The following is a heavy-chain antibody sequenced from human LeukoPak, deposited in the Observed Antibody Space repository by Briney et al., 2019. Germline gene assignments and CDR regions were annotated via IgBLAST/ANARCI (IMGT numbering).Heavy chain of an antibody. Sequence: GGSLRLSCAAYGFIFRNYWMNWVRKAPGKGLEWVANIKQDGSEQYYGDSVKGRFTISRDNAKNSLYLQMDSLRAEDTAVYYCARDQDDFWSGYKAFDIWGQGTMVTVSS. CDR2: IKQDGSEQ. D-gene: IGHD3-3*01. V-gene: IGHV3-7*01. CDR3: ARDQDDFWSGYKAFDI. J-gene: IGHJ3*02. CDR1: GFIFRNYW.